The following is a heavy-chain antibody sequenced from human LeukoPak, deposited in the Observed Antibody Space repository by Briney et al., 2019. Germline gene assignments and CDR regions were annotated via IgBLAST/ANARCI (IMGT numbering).Heavy chain of an antibody. CDR2: INWNGGST. Sequence: GGSLRLSCAASGFTFDDYGMSWVRQAPGKGLEWVSGINWNGGSTSYGDSVKGRFSISRDNAKNSLYLQMNSLRAEDTAVYYCARVSGYSSGWPYYYYYMDVWGKGTTVTISS. J-gene: IGHJ6*03. D-gene: IGHD6-19*01. CDR3: ARVSGYSSGWPYYYYYMDV. V-gene: IGHV3-20*04. CDR1: GFTFDDYG.